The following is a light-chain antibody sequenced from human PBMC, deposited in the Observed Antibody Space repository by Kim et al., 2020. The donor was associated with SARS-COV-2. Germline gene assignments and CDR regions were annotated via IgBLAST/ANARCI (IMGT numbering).Light chain of an antibody. V-gene: IGKV1-9*01. CDR2: AAS. CDR3: QHLSSPLT. CDR1: QDISTY. J-gene: IGKJ4*01. Sequence: SASVGNRVTITCRASQDISTYLAWYQQKPVKAPNLLICAASTLQSGVPSRFSGSGSGTEFTLTISSLQPEDFATYYCQHLSSPLTFGGGTKVDIK.